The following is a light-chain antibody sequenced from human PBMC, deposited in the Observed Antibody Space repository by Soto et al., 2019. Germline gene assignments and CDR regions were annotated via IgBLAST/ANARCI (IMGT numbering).Light chain of an antibody. CDR2: RAS. J-gene: IGKJ2*01. CDR3: QQYGSSPRYT. Sequence: IVMTQSPATLSVSPVERATLSCMASQNIYSNVAWYQQRPGQAPRLLIYRASTRATGIPDRFSGSGSGTDFTLTISRLEPEDFAVYYCQQYGSSPRYTFGQGTKVDNK. V-gene: IGKV3-20*01. CDR1: QNIYSN.